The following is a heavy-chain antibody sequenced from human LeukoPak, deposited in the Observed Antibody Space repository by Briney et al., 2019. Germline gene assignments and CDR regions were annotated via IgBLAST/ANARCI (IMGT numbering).Heavy chain of an antibody. CDR2: IIPIFGTA. D-gene: IGHD4-17*01. CDR3: ARVGDYGDYDLGY. V-gene: IGHV1-69*13. J-gene: IGHJ4*02. CDR1: GGTFSSYA. Sequence: SVKVSFKASGGTFSSYAISWVRQAPGQGLEWMGGIIPIFGTANYAQKFQGRVTITADESTSTAYMELSSLRSEDTAVYYCARVGDYGDYDLGYWGQGTLVTVSS.